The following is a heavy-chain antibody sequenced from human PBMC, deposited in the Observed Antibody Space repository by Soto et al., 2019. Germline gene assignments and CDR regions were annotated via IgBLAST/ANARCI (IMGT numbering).Heavy chain of an antibody. CDR1: EGTSSSHV. CDR3: ARGQQELVDDDDGFDV. D-gene: IGHD6-13*01. CDR2: VIPVFGTS. V-gene: IGHV1-69*01. J-gene: IGHJ3*01. Sequence: QVKLVQSGAEVKQPGSSVKVSCRASEGTSSSHVINWVRQAPGQGLEWMGGVIPVFGTSKFAQKFRGRVTIIADESTNTAYMELSSRRSEDTAMYYCARGQQELVDDDDGFDVWGQGTLVTVSS.